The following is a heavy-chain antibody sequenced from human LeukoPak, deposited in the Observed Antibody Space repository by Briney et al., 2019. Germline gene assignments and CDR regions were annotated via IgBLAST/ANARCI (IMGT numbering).Heavy chain of an antibody. CDR1: GFTFNNYA. CDR2: ISGSGGST. CDR3: ASLDYFDSSDYGDY. J-gene: IGHJ4*02. V-gene: IGHV3-23*01. D-gene: IGHD3-22*01. Sequence: PGGSLRLSCVASGFTFNNYAMSWVRQAPGKGLEWVSAISGSGGSTYYVDSVKGRFTISRDNSKNTLYLQMNSLRAEDTALYYCASLDYFDSSDYGDYWGQGTLVTVSS.